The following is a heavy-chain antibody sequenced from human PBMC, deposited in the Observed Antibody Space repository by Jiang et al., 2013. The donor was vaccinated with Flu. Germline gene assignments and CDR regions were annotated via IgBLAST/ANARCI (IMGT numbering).Heavy chain of an antibody. CDR2: T. J-gene: IGHJ4*02. CDR3: ARDRVDTYDFWSGYKSFFDS. V-gene: IGHV4-4*02. D-gene: IGHD3-3*01. Sequence: TNYNPSLKSRVSISVDKSKNQFALNLSSVTAADTAVYYCARDRVDTYDFWSGYKSFFDSWGQGTLVTVSS.